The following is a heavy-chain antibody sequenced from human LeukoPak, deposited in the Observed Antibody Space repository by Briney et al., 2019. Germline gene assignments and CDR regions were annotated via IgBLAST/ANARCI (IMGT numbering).Heavy chain of an antibody. V-gene: IGHV1-2*02. CDR3: AREREIAARGLDP. J-gene: IGHJ5*02. CDR1: GYTFTSYA. CDR2: INPNSGGT. D-gene: IGHD6-13*01. Sequence: ASVKVSCKASGYTFTSYAMNWVRQAPGQGLEWMGWINPNSGGTNYAQKFQGRVTMTRDTSISTAYMELSRLRSDDTAVYYCAREREIAARGLDPWGQGTLVTVSS.